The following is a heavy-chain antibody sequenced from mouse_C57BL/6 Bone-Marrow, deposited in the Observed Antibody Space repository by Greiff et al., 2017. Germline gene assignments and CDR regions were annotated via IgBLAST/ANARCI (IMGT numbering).Heavy chain of an antibody. CDR1: GYTFTSYG. J-gene: IGHJ2*01. V-gene: IGHV1-58*01. Sequence: VHVKQSGAELVRPGSSVKMSCKTSGYTFTSYGINWVKQRPGQGLEWIGYIVIGNGYNEYNEKFKGKATLTSDTSSSTAYMQLSSLTSEDSAIYFCVGGDYYSNFPFDYWVQGTTLTVSS. CDR3: VGGDYYSNFPFDY. CDR2: IVIGNGYN. D-gene: IGHD2-5*01.